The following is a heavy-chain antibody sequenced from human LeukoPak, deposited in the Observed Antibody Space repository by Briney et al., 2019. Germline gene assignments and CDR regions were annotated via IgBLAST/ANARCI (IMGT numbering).Heavy chain of an antibody. V-gene: IGHV3-48*01. CDR2: ISSSSSTI. CDR1: GFTFSSYS. CDR3: ARESYTAMVIPWFDP. Sequence: GGSLRLSCAASGFTFSSYSMNWVRQAPGKGLEWVSYISSSSSTIYYADSVKGRFTISRDNAKNSLYLQMNSLRAEDTAVYYCARESYTAMVIPWFDPWGQGTLVTVSS. D-gene: IGHD5-18*01. J-gene: IGHJ5*02.